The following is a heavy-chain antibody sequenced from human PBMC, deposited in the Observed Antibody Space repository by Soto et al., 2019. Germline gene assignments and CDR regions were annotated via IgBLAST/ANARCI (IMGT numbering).Heavy chain of an antibody. CDR2: IYYSGST. Sequence: SXTLSLTCTVSGGSMSSSSYYWCWIRQPPGKGLEWIGSIYYSGSTYYNPSLKSRVTISVDTSKNQFSLKLSSVTAADTAVYYCARGCSTSCYRRGGPLLWGQGTLVTVSS. CDR1: GGSMSSSSYY. V-gene: IGHV4-39*07. J-gene: IGHJ4*02. D-gene: IGHD2-2*01. CDR3: ARGCSTSCYRRGGPLL.